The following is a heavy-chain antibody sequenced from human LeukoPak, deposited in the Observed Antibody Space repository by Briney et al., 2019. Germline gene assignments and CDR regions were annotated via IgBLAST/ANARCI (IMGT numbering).Heavy chain of an antibody. CDR3: ARYYDQWFGELPSYLDY. CDR2: IWYDGSNK. Sequence: GGSLRPSFAASGFTLSSYGMHWARQAPGKGLEWVAVIWYDGSNKYYADSVKGRFTISRDNSKNTLYLQMNSLRAEDTAVYYCARYYDQWFGELPSYLDYWGQGTLVTVSS. D-gene: IGHD3-10*01. J-gene: IGHJ4*02. V-gene: IGHV3-33*01. CDR1: GFTLSSYG.